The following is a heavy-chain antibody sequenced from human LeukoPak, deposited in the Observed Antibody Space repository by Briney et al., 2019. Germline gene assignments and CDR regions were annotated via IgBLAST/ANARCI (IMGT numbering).Heavy chain of an antibody. D-gene: IGHD2-15*01. Sequence: TGGSLRLSCTASGFTFGDYGMSWFRQAPGKGLEWVGFIRSKPYGGTAENAASVKGRFTISRDDSKSIAYLQMNSLRPEDTAVYYCSRVLGYCSGTRCYFYHPDYWGQGTLVTVSS. CDR1: GFTFGDYG. CDR2: IRSKPYGGTA. V-gene: IGHV3-49*03. J-gene: IGHJ4*02. CDR3: SRVLGYCSGTRCYFYHPDY.